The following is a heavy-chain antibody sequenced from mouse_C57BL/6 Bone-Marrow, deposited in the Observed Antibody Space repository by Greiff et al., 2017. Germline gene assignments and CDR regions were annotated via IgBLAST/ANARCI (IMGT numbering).Heavy chain of an antibody. Sequence: VQLQQSGAELVKPGASVKLSCTASGFNIKDYYIHWVKQRTEQGLEWIGRIDPDDGETTYAPNFQDKATITADTSSNTAYLQLSSLTAADTAVYYCTRSLMYVGTNYWGQGTTLTVSA. V-gene: IGHV14-2*01. J-gene: IGHJ2*01. CDR2: IDPDDGET. D-gene: IGHD1-1*01. CDR1: GFNIKDYY. CDR3: TRSLMYVGTNY.